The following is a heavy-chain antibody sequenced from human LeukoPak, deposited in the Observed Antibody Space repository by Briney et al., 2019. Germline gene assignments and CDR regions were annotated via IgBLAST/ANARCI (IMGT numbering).Heavy chain of an antibody. D-gene: IGHD6-19*01. J-gene: IGHJ4*02. CDR1: GGTFSSYA. Sequence: SVKVSCKASGGTFSSYAISWVRQAPGQGLEWMGRIIPIFGTANYAQKFQGRVTITTGESTSTAYMELSSLRSEDTAVYYCARSGIPQRYSSGWSRGDYFDYWGQGTLVTVSS. CDR3: ARSGIPQRYSSGWSRGDYFDY. CDR2: IIPIFGTA. V-gene: IGHV1-69*05.